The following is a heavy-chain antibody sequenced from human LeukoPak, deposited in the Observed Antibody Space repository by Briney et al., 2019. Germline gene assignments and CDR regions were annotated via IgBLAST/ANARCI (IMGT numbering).Heavy chain of an antibody. J-gene: IGHJ4*02. CDR2: ISHDGSQT. D-gene: IGHD3-22*01. CDR1: GFTFSTFG. Sequence: GGSLRLSCAASGFTFSTFGMHWVRQAPGTGLEWVAVISHDGSQTYYADSVKGRFTISRDNSRNTLYLQMNSLRPEDTAVYCCAKDYYDRYFDSWGQGTLVTVSS. CDR3: AKDYYDRYFDS. V-gene: IGHV3-30*18.